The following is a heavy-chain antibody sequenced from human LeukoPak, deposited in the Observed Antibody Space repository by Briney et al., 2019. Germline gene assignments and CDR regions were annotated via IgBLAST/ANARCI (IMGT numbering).Heavy chain of an antibody. V-gene: IGHV4-38-2*02. D-gene: IGHD5-12*01. J-gene: IGHJ4*02. CDR1: SYSISSGYY. Sequence: PSETLSLTCAVSSYSISSGYYWDWIRQPPGKGLEWIGTIFYSGRACYNPSLKSRVTMSVDTSKNHFSLKLTSVTAADTAVYFCARDRGGRTGYASGDFDFWGQGTLVTVSS. CDR3: ARDRGGRTGYASGDFDF. CDR2: IFYSGRA.